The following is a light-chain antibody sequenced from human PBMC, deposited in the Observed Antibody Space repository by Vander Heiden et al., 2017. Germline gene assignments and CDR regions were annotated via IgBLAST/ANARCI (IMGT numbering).Light chain of an antibody. CDR2: GNS. Sequence: QSVLTQPPSVSGAPGQRVTLSCTGSSSNIGAGYDVHWYQQLPGTAPKLLIYGNSNRPSGVPDRFSGSKSGTSASLAITGLQAEDEADYYCQSYDSSMSAQVVFGGGTKLTVL. CDR1: SSNIGAGYD. CDR3: QSYDSSMSAQVV. J-gene: IGLJ2*01. V-gene: IGLV1-40*01.